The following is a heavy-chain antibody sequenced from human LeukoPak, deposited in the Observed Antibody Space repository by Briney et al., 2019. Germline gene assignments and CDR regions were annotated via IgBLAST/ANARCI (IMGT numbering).Heavy chain of an antibody. V-gene: IGHV3-23*01. D-gene: IGHD1-14*01. CDR1: GFTFSSYA. CDR3: AKDISVGNWFDP. Sequence: PGGSLRLSCAGSGFTFSSYAMSWVRQAPGKGLEWVSAISGSGGSTYYADSVKGRFTISRDNSKNTLYLQMNSLRAEDTAVYYCAKDISVGNWFDPWGQGTLVTVSS. CDR2: ISGSGGST. J-gene: IGHJ5*02.